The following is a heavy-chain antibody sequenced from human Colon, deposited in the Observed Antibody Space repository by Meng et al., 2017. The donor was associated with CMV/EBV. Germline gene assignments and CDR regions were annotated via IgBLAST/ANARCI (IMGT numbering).Heavy chain of an antibody. J-gene: IGHJ6*02. CDR2: INPSGGST. CDR1: GYTFTSYY. V-gene: IGHV1-46*01. Sequence: KVSCKAAGYTFTSYYMHWVRQAPGQGLEWMGIINPSGGSTSYAQKFQGRVTMTRDTSTSTVYMELSSLRSEDTAVYYCARDRIQGGSYYYYYGMDVWGQGTTVTVSS. CDR3: ARDRIQGGSYYYYYGMDV. D-gene: IGHD1-26*01.